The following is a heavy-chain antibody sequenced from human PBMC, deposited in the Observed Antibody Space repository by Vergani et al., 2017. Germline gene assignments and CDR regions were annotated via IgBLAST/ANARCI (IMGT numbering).Heavy chain of an antibody. Sequence: VQLVESGGSVVQPGGSLRLSCAASGFTFSSYGIHWVRQAPGKGLEWVASISGSSSYVFYRDSVEGRFTITRDNAKKSVYLQMNSLRAEDTAMYFCARGLWDCTHIRCSPPSYWGQGTQVTVSS. CDR2: ISGSSSYV. J-gene: IGHJ4*02. D-gene: IGHD2-8*01. V-gene: IGHV3-21*02. CDR1: GFTFSSYG. CDR3: ARGLWDCTHIRCSPPSY.